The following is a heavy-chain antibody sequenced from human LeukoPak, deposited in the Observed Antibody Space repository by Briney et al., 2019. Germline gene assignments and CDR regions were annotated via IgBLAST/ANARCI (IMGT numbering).Heavy chain of an antibody. CDR1: GFTFSSYS. Sequence: GGSLRLSCAASGFTFSSYSMNWVRQAPGKGLEWVSSISSSSSYIYYADSVKGRFTISRDNAKNAVYLQMNSLSAEDTAVYYCARDSIVGAIGWFDPWGQGTLVTVSS. CDR3: ARDSIVGAIGWFDP. D-gene: IGHD1-26*01. V-gene: IGHV3-21*01. J-gene: IGHJ5*02. CDR2: ISSSSSYI.